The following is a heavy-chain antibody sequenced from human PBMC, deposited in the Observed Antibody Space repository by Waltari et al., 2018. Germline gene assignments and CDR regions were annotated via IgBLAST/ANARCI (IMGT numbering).Heavy chain of an antibody. CDR2: IKEEGSKK. J-gene: IGHJ4*02. D-gene: IGHD3-3*01. V-gene: IGHV3-7*04. Sequence: EVQLVESGGGLVQPGGSLRLSCAGSGFTFSVNWMAWVRQAPGSGLEWVANIKEEGSKKNYVDSLECRFTISRDNAKNSLYLQMNSLRAEDTALYYCVRHGFWNFDFWGQGTLVTVSS. CDR1: GFTFSVNW. CDR3: VRHGFWNFDF.